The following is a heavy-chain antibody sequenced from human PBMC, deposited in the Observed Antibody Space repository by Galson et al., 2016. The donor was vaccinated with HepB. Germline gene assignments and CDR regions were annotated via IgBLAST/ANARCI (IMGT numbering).Heavy chain of an antibody. V-gene: IGHV1-2*02. Sequence: SVKVSCKASGYSFTGYYTHWVRQAPGQGLEWMGWINSNSGGTKFAQKFKGRVTMTRDRSISTAYMDLSRLRSDDTAVYYCARLYGENLFEFFGMDVWGKGTTVIVSS. CDR2: INSNSGGT. CDR1: GYSFTGYY. J-gene: IGHJ6*04. D-gene: IGHD4-17*01. CDR3: ARLYGENLFEFFGMDV.